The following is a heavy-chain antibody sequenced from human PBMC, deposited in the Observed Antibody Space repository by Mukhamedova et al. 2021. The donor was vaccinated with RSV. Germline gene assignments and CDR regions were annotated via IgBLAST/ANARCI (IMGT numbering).Heavy chain of an antibody. CDR2: VSGSGDST. V-gene: IGHV3-23*01. D-gene: IGHD1-26*01. CDR3: AKDDVRTYYLDS. J-gene: IGHJ4*02. Sequence: VRQAPGMGLEWVSAVSGSGDSTSYADSVRGRFTISRDNSKNTLYLQLSSLGAEDTAVYYCAKDDVRTYYLDSLGQGTPFTVSS.